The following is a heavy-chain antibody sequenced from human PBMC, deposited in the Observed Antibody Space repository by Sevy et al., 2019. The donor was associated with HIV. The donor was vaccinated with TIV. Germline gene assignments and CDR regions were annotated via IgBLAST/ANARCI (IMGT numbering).Heavy chain of an antibody. V-gene: IGHV4-4*07. J-gene: IGHJ6*03. CDR2: IYTSGST. CDR1: GGSISSYY. D-gene: IGHD3-10*01. Sequence: SETLSLTCTVSGGSISSYYWSWIRQPAGKGLEWIGRIYTSGSTNYNPSLKSRVTMSVDTSKNQFSLKLSSVTAADTAVYYCARVMITNPRRYYGSGSYYYYYMDVWGKGTTVTVSS. CDR3: ARVMITNPRRYYGSGSYYYYYMDV.